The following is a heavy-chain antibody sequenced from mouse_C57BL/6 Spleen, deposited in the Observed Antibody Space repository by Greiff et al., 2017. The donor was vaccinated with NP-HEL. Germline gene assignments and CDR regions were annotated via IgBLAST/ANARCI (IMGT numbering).Heavy chain of an antibody. CDR1: GFNIKDDY. CDR2: IDPENGDT. CDR3: TTNYYRAMDY. J-gene: IGHJ4*01. V-gene: IGHV14-4*01. Sequence: EVQLVESGAELVRPGASVKLSCTASGFNIKDDYMHWVKQRPEQGLEWIGWIDPENGDTEYASKFQGKATITADTSSNTAYLQLSSLTSEDTAVYYCTTNYYRAMDYWGQGTSVTVSS. D-gene: IGHD2-12*01.